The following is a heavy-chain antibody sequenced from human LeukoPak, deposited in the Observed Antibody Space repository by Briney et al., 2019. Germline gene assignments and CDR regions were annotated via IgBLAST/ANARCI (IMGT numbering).Heavy chain of an antibody. CDR1: GFTFSSYS. D-gene: IGHD6-13*01. V-gene: IGHV3-21*01. CDR3: ATSGYSSSWYFG. CDR2: ISSSSSYI. Sequence: NPGGSLRLSCAASGFTFSSYSMNWVRQAPGRGLEWVSSISSSSSYIYYADSVKGRFTISRDNAKNSLYLQMNSLRAEDTAVYYCATSGYSSSWYFGWGQGTLVTVSS. J-gene: IGHJ4*02.